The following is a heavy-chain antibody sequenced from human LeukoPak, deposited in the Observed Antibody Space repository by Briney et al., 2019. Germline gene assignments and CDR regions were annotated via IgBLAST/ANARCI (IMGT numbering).Heavy chain of an antibody. D-gene: IGHD2-2*01. V-gene: IGHV4-31*03. CDR1: GGSISSGGYY. CDR2: IYHSGST. CDR3: ARGWRSTQLLLGYYFDY. J-gene: IGHJ4*02. Sequence: SETLSLTCTVSGGSISSGGYYWSWIRQHPGKGLEWIGYIYHSGSTYYNPSLKSRVTISVDTSKYQFSLKLSSVTAADTAVYYCARGWRSTQLLLGYYFDYWGQGTLVTVSS.